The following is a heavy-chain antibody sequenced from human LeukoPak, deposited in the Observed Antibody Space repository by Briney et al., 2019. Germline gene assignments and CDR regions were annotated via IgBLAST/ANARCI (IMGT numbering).Heavy chain of an antibody. D-gene: IGHD3-10*01. J-gene: IGHJ6*02. CDR3: ARDLITMVRGVMFYYYYGMDV. V-gene: IGHV3-30-3*01. Sequence: GGSLRLSCAASGFTFSSYAMHWVRQAPGKGLEWVAVISYDGSNKYYADSVKGRSTISRDNSKNTLYLQMNSLRAEDTAVYYCARDLITMVRGVMFYYYYGMDVWGQGTTVAVSS. CDR1: GFTFSSYA. CDR2: ISYDGSNK.